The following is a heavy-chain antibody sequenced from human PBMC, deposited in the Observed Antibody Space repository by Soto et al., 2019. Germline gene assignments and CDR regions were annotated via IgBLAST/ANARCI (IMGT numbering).Heavy chain of an antibody. CDR1: GDTFTDYY. V-gene: IGHV1-2*04. J-gene: IGHJ6*03. CDR2: INPNSGFT. CDR3: ARESGGATATLDYYYFYMDV. D-gene: IGHD5-12*01. Sequence: QVQLVQSGAEVKKPGASVTVSCRSSGDTFTDYYIHWVRQALGQGLEWMGGINPNSGFTKYAQKFQGWVSMTRDTSIRTVYMQLSRLRSDDTAVYYCARESGGATATLDYYYFYMDVWGTGTTVTVSS.